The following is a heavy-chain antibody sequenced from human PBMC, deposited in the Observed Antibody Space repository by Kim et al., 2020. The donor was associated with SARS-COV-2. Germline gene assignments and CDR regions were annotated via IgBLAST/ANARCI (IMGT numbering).Heavy chain of an antibody. CDR2: ISGSGGSI. Sequence: GGSLRLSCAASGFTFSNYHMTWVRQAPGKGLEWVSYISGSGGSIYYADFVKGRLTISRDNAKNTLYLQLKSLRAEDTAVYFCARYNYSYGMYF. CDR1: GFTFSNYH. CDR3: ARYNYSYGMYF. V-gene: IGHV3-11*01. D-gene: IGHD3-22*01. J-gene: IGHJ4*01.